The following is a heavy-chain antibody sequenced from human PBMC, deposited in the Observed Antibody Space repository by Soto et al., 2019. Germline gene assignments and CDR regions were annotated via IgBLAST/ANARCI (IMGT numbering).Heavy chain of an antibody. CDR2: IYHSGST. D-gene: IGHD3-16*02. V-gene: IGHV4-4*02. J-gene: IGHJ6*02. CDR3: ARDGSNYDYVWGSYRPSDGMDV. Sequence: ASETLSLTCAVSGGSISSSNWWSWVRQPPGKGLEWLGEIYHSGSTNYNPSLKSRVTISVVKSKNQFSLKLSSVTAADTAVYYCARDGSNYDYVWGSYRPSDGMDVWGQGTTVTVSS. CDR1: GGSISSSNW.